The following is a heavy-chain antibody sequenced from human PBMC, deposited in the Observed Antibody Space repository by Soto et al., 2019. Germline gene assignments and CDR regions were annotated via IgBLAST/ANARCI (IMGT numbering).Heavy chain of an antibody. D-gene: IGHD3-10*01. CDR2: MFHSGSS. CDR1: DYSISSGYY. Sequence: SETLSLTCIVSDYSISSGYYWGWVRQSPGRGLEWIGSMFHSGSSYSNPSLKSRVTISVDTSKNQFSLKLTPVTAADRAVYYCARELHYYGSGLLDSWGQGTLVTVSS. CDR3: ARELHYYGSGLLDS. V-gene: IGHV4-38-2*02. J-gene: IGHJ4*02.